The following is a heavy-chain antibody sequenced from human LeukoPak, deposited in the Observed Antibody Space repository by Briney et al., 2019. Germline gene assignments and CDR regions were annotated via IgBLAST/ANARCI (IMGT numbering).Heavy chain of an antibody. D-gene: IGHD6-13*01. V-gene: IGHV4-30-2*01. CDR2: IYHSGST. J-gene: IGHJ4*02. CDR3: ARGVIAGDPYFDY. Sequence: SETLSLTCAVSGGSISSGGYSWSWIRQPPGKGLEWIGYIYHSGSTYYNPSLKSRVTISVDRSKNQFPLKLSSVTAADTAVYYCARGVIAGDPYFDYWGQGTLVTVSS. CDR1: GGSISSGGYS.